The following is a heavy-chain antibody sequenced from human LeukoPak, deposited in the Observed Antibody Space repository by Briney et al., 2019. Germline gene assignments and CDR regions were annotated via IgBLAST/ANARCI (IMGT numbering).Heavy chain of an antibody. CDR2: ISYDGSNK. J-gene: IGHJ4*02. V-gene: IGHV3-30-3*01. D-gene: IGHD6-6*01. CDR3: ARADSSSSLYFDY. CDR1: GFTFSNYA. Sequence: GRSLRLSCAASGFTFSNYAMHWVRQAPGKGLEWVAVISYDGSNKFYADSVKGRFTISRDNAKNSLYLQMNSLRAEDTAVYYCARADSSSSLYFDYWGQGTLVTVSS.